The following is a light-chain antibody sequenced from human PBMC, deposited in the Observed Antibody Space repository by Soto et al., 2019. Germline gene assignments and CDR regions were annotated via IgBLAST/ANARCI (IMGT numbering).Light chain of an antibody. J-gene: IGLJ1*01. CDR2: DVI. Sequence: QSALTQPASVSGSPGQSITISCTGTSSDVGGYNYVSWYQHHPGKAPKLMIYDVINRPSGVSNRFSGSKSGNTASLTNSGLQPEDEADNYCSSYTTSNTRQIVFGTGTKLTVL. V-gene: IGLV2-14*03. CDR3: SSYTTSNTRQIV. CDR1: SSDVGGYNY.